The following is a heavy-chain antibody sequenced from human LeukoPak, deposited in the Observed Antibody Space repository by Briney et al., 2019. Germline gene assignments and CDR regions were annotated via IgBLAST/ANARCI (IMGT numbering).Heavy chain of an antibody. D-gene: IGHD6-6*01. J-gene: IGHJ4*02. CDR2: IIPIFGTA. CDR1: GGTFSSYA. V-gene: IGHV1-69*05. Sequence: GSSVKVSCKASGGTFSSYAISWVRQAPGQGLEWMGGIIPIFGTANYAQKFQGRVTITTDESTSTAYMELSSLRSEDTAAYYCARDRSSPGVLDYWGQGTLVTVSS. CDR3: ARDRSSPGVLDY.